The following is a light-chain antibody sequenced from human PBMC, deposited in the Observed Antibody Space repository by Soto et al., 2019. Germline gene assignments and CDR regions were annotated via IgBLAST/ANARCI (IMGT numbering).Light chain of an antibody. CDR1: NIGGKS. CDR2: DDS. V-gene: IGLV3-21*02. CDR3: QVWDSSSDHVV. J-gene: IGLJ2*01. Sequence: SYELTQPPSVSVAPGQTARITCGGNNIGGKSVHWYQQKPGQAPVLVVYDDSDRPSGIPDRFSGSNSGNTATLTISRVEAGDEADYYCQVWDSSSDHVVFGGGTKVTVL.